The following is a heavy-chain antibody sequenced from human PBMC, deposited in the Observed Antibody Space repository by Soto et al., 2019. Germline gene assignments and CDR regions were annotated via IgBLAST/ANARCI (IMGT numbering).Heavy chain of an antibody. CDR2: MNPNSGNT. J-gene: IGHJ6*02. Sequence: GASVKVSCKASGYTFTSYDINWVRQATGQGLEWMGWMNPNSGNTGYAQKFQGRVTMTRNTSISTAYMELSSLRSEDTAVYYCARGRLGSDFWSGYYYYYYGTDVWGQGTTVTVSS. D-gene: IGHD3-3*01. CDR3: ARGRLGSDFWSGYYYYYYGTDV. CDR1: GYTFTSYD. V-gene: IGHV1-8*01.